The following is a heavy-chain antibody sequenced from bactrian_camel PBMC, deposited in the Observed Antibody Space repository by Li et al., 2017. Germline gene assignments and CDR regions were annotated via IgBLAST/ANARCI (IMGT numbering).Heavy chain of an antibody. V-gene: IGHV3S1*01. CDR3: AARAGCGPRWTLWDSYNY. Sequence: HVQLVESGGGSVQAGGSLRLSCAASGFTFSGYWMHWVRQAPGKEREGVGAITTGDGATWYVDSVKDRFTISRDKAKKTVYLQMNSLKPEDTAMYYCAARAGCGPRWTLWDSYNYWGQGTQVTVS. CDR2: ITTGDGAT. D-gene: IGHD3*01. J-gene: IGHJ4*01. CDR1: GFTFSGYW.